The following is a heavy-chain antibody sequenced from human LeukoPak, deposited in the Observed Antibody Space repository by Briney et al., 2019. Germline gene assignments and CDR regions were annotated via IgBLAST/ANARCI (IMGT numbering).Heavy chain of an antibody. V-gene: IGHV4-39*01. J-gene: IGHJ6*02. CDR2: IYYSGST. CDR3: ARLRGQMAPSYGMDV. D-gene: IGHD5-24*01. Sequence: SETLSLTCTVSGGSISSSSYYWGWIRQPPGKGLEWIGSIYYSGSTYYNPYLKSRVTISVDTSKNQFSLKLSSVTAADTAVYYCARLRGQMAPSYGMDVWGQGTTVTVSS. CDR1: GGSISSSSYY.